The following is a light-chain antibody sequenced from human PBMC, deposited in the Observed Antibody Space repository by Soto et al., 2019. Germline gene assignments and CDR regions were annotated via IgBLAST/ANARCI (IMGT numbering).Light chain of an antibody. CDR1: QSISSW. J-gene: IGKJ1*01. CDR2: DAS. V-gene: IGKV1-5*01. Sequence: DIPLTPSPSTLSASVGDRVTITCRASQSISSWLAWYQQKPGKAPDLLISDASRLESGVPSRFSGGGAGTEFTLTISDLQPDDFATYYCQQYKSYSPRTFGQGTKVDIK. CDR3: QQYKSYSPRT.